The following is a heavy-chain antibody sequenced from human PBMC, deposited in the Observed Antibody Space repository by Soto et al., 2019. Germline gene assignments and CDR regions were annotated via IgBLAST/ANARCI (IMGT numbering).Heavy chain of an antibody. D-gene: IGHD5-12*01. CDR1: GYTFTSYY. CDR3: ARDPGGYSGYDPPDY. V-gene: IGHV1-46*01. Sequence: QVQLVQSGAEVKKPGASVKVSCKASGYTFTSYYMHWVRQAPGQGLEWMGIINPSGGSTSYAQKCQGRVTMTRDTSTSTVYMELSSLRSEDTAVYYCARDPGGYSGYDPPDYWGQGTLVTVSS. J-gene: IGHJ4*02. CDR2: INPSGGST.